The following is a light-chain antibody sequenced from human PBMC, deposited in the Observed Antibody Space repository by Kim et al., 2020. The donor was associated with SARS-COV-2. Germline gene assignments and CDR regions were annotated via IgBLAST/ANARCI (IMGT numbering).Light chain of an antibody. V-gene: IGLV2-14*03. CDR3: SSYTTTTTRL. CDR1: SSNVGGYNY. CDR2: DVG. Sequence: QSALTPPASVSGSPGQSITISCTGTSSNVGGYNYVSWYQQHPGKAPKLMIYDVGTRPSGVSDRFSGSKSGNTASLTISGLQTEDEADYYCSSYTTTTTRLFGGGTQLTVL. J-gene: IGLJ2*01.